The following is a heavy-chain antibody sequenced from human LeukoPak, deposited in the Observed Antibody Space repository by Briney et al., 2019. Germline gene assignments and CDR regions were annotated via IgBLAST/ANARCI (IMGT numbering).Heavy chain of an antibody. V-gene: IGHV4-30-2*01. J-gene: IGHJ5*02. D-gene: IGHD3-22*01. CDR1: GGPISIGGYS. CDR3: ARGRRIVVVITKNWFDP. Sequence: SETLSLTCAVSGGPISIGGYSWSWIRQPPGKGLEWIGYIYHSGSTYYNPSLKSRVTISVDTSKNQFSLKLSSVTAADTAVYYCARGRRIVVVITKNWFDPWGQGTLVTVSS. CDR2: IYHSGST.